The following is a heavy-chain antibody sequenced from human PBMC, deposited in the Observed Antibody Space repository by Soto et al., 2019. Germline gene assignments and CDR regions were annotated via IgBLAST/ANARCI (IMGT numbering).Heavy chain of an antibody. V-gene: IGHV4-59*01. CDR1: GGSFGSYH. Sequence: SETLSLTCTVSGGSFGSYHWSWIRQPPGKGLEWIGNIYNSGSTNYNPSLKSRVTISVDTSKNQFSLKLNSVIAADTAVYYCTRGSGGYSYGRIDYWGQGTLVTVSS. D-gene: IGHD5-18*01. CDR2: IYNSGST. J-gene: IGHJ4*02. CDR3: TRGSGGYSYGRIDY.